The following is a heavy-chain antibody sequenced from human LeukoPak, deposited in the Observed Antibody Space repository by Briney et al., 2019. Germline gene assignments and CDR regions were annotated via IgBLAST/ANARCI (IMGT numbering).Heavy chain of an antibody. CDR1: GGTFSSYA. J-gene: IGHJ4*02. CDR2: ISAYNGNT. CDR3: ARETVTSWYSAAYFDY. Sequence: GSSVKVSCKASGGTFSSYAISWVRQAPGQGLEWMGWISAYNGNTNYAQKLQGRVTMTTDTSTSTAYMELRSLRSDDTAVYYCARETVTSWYSAAYFDYWGQGTLVTVSS. D-gene: IGHD6-13*01. V-gene: IGHV1-18*01.